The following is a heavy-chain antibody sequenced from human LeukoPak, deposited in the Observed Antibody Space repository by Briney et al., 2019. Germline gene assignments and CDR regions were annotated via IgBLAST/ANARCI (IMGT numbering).Heavy chain of an antibody. J-gene: IGHJ5*01. CDR3: ARKVPGGTYYYDSSGYCDS. D-gene: IGHD3-22*01. V-gene: IGHV4-39*01. Sequence: SETLSLTCTVSGGSISSYYWGWIRQPPGKGLEWIGSIYYSGSTYYNPSLKSRVTISVDTSKNQFSLKLSSVTAADTAVYYCARKVPGGTYYYDSSGYCDSWGQGTLVTVSS. CDR2: IYYSGST. CDR1: GGSISSYY.